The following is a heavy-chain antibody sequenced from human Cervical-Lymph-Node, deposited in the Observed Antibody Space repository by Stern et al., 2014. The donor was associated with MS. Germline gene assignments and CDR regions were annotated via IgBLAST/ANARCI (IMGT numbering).Heavy chain of an antibody. CDR2: VIPIFEKA. D-gene: IGHD2-2*01. V-gene: IGHV1-69*01. CDR3: AIVGYCNSRSCLGYYYGMDV. Sequence: VQLVESGAEVKKLGSSVKVSRKLSGGTLRNYGISWVREAPGQGLEWMGGVIPIFEKANYPQKFQGRVTISADESTSTVDMELSGLRYDDTAVYYCAIVGYCNSRSCLGYYYGMDVWGQGTTVTVSS. CDR1: GGTLRNYG. J-gene: IGHJ6*02.